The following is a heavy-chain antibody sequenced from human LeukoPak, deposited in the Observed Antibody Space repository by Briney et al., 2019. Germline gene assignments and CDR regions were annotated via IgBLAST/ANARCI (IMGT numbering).Heavy chain of an antibody. D-gene: IGHD6-19*01. CDR2: IHTSGRT. CDR3: ARDMAVHPYNWFDP. J-gene: IGHJ5*02. CDR1: DGSISSYY. V-gene: IGHV4-4*07. Sequence: SDTLSLTCTVSDGSISSYYWSWIRQPAGKGLEWIGRIHTSGRTNNNPSLKSRVTMSVDTSKNQFSLKLSSVTAADTAVYFCARDMAVHPYNWFDPWGQGTLVTPSA.